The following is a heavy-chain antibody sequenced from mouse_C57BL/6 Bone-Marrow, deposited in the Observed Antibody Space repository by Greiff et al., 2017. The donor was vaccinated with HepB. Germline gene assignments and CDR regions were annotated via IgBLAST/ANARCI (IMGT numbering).Heavy chain of an antibody. V-gene: IGHV1-81*01. D-gene: IGHD1-1*01. Sequence: VHLVESGAELARPGASVKLSCKASGYTFTSYGISWVKQRTGKGLEWIGEIYPRSGNTYYNEKFKGKATLTADKSSSTAYMELRSLTSEDSAVYFCAPATTVVAGDWYFDVWGTGTTVTVSS. CDR1: GYTFTSYG. CDR2: IYPRSGNT. J-gene: IGHJ1*03. CDR3: APATTVVAGDWYFDV.